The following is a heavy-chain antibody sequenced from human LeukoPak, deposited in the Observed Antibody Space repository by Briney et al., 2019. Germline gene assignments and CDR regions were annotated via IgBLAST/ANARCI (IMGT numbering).Heavy chain of an antibody. D-gene: IGHD6-13*01. CDR3: ARILRYSSSWNDY. V-gene: IGHV4-59*01. J-gene: IGHJ4*02. Sequence: PSETLSLTCTVSGGSISSYYWSWIRQPPGRGLEWIGYIYYSGSTNYNPSLKSRVTISVDTSKNQFSLKLSSVTAADTAVYYCARILRYSSSWNDYWGQGTLVTVSS. CDR1: GGSISSYY. CDR2: IYYSGST.